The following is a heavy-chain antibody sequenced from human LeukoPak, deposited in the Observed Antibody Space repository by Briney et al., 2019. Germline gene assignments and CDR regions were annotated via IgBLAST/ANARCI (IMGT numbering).Heavy chain of an antibody. D-gene: IGHD2-15*01. CDR3: ARAEGVVVAAHIDV. CDR2: ISAYNGNT. Sequence: GASVKVSCKASGYTFTNYGIYWVRQAPGQGLEWVAWISAYNGNTNYAQKLQGRVTVTTDTSTSTAYMELRSLRSDGTAIYYCARAEGVVVAAHIDVWGQGTMVTVSS. J-gene: IGHJ3*01. V-gene: IGHV1-18*01. CDR1: GYTFTNYG.